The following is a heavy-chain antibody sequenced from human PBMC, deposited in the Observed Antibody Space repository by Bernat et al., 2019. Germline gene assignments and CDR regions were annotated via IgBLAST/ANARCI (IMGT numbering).Heavy chain of an antibody. V-gene: IGHV3-66*01. D-gene: IGHD4-17*01. CDR3: ARDESPDYGDYTSY. CDR1: GFTFSNYA. CDR2: IYSGGST. J-gene: IGHJ4*02. Sequence: VQLVESGGGVVQPGRSLRLSCAASGFTFSNYAIHWVRQAPGKGLEWVSVIYSGGSTYYADSVKGRFTISRDNSKNTLYLQMNSLRAEDTAVYYCARDESPDYGDYTSYWGQGTLVTVSS.